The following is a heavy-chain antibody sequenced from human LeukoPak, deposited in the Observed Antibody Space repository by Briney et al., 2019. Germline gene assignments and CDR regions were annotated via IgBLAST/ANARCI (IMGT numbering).Heavy chain of an antibody. CDR1: GGSISSYY. Sequence: PSETLSLTCTVSGGSISSYYWSWIRQPPRRGLECIGYIYHSESTNYNSALKSRVTISVDKSKNQFSLKLSSVTAADTAVYYCAIQTRHTMIRGVRRAFDIWGQGTMVTVSS. V-gene: IGHV4-59*01. D-gene: IGHD3-10*01. J-gene: IGHJ3*02. CDR3: AIQTRHTMIRGVRRAFDI. CDR2: IYHSEST.